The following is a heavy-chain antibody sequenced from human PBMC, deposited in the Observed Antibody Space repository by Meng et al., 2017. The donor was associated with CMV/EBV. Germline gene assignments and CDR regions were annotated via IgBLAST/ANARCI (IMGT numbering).Heavy chain of an antibody. CDR3: TTGGITKNGMDV. CDR1: GFTFSNAW. J-gene: IGHJ6*02. D-gene: IGHD3-3*01. V-gene: IGHV3-15*01. CDR2: IKSKTDGGTT. Sequence: ETLSLTCAASGFTFSNAWMSWVRQAPGKGLEWVGRIKSKTDGGTTDYAAPVKGRFTISRGDSKNTLYLQMNSLKTEDTAVYYCTTGGITKNGMDVWGQGTTVTVSS.